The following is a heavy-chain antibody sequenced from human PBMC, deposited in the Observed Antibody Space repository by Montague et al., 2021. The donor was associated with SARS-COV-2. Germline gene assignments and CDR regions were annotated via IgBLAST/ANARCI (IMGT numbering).Heavy chain of an antibody. D-gene: IGHD6-6*01. V-gene: IGHV4-4*07. CDR1: GGSITGFS. CDR3: ARTPTRPLSLDS. Sequence: SETLSLTCAVSGGSITGFSWSWVRQPAGKRLEWIGRVTTSGTTNXXPSLRSRVTMSVDTSKNQFSLNLNSVTAADTAIYYCARTPTRPLSLDSWGQGTLVTVSS. J-gene: IGHJ4*02. CDR2: VTTSGTT.